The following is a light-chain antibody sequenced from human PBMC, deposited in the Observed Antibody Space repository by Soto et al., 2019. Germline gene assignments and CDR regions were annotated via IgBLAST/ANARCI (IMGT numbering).Light chain of an antibody. CDR3: HQYGILPRT. Sequence: EIVMTQSPATLSVSPGERATLSCRASQSFSSNLAWYQQKPGQAPRLLIYGASNRPTDIPDRFSGSGSGTDFSLTISRLEPEDFAVYYCHQYGILPRTFGQGTKVDIK. CDR2: GAS. J-gene: IGKJ1*01. CDR1: QSFSSN. V-gene: IGKV3-20*01.